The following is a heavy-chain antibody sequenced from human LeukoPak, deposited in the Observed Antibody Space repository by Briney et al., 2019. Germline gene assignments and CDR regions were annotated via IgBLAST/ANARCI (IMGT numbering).Heavy chain of an antibody. CDR2: IWYDASNK. Sequence: GGSLRLSCAASGFTFSSFGMHWVRQAPGKGLEWVAVIWYDASNKYYADSVKGRFTISRDNSKNTPYLQMNSLRDDDTAVYYCVRGVGVSRFNYLDSWGQGTLVIVSS. J-gene: IGHJ4*02. V-gene: IGHV3-33*01. D-gene: IGHD6-13*01. CDR1: GFTFSSFG. CDR3: VRGVGVSRFNYLDS.